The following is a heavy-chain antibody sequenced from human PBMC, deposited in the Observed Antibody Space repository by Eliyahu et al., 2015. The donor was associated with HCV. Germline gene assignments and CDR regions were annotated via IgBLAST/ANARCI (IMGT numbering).Heavy chain of an antibody. V-gene: IGHV3-23*01. J-gene: IGHJ4*02. CDR2: ISATGGST. CDR3: ARSPTMDY. CDR1: GFTFSSYA. D-gene: IGHD1-1*01. Sequence: LLLESGGGLVQPGGSLRLSCAASGFTFSSYAMSWVPPAPGKGLEWVSSISATGGSTFYADSVKGRFTISRDNSKNTLYLQMNTLRAEDTALYYCARSPTMDYWGQGTLVTVSS.